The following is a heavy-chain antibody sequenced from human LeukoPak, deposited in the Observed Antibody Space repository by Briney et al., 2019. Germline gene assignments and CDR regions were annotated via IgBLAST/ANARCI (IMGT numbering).Heavy chain of an antibody. CDR1: FTFGTYA. D-gene: IGHD4-23*01. Sequence: GGSLRLSCTFTFGTYAMSWVRQAPGKGLEYVSSISSSGSITYYADSVKGRFTISRDNYKNTLHLQMSSLRPEDTAVYYCVKDRWVDYWGQGTLVTVSS. V-gene: IGHV3-64D*09. CDR2: ISSSGSIT. CDR3: VKDRWVDY. J-gene: IGHJ4*02.